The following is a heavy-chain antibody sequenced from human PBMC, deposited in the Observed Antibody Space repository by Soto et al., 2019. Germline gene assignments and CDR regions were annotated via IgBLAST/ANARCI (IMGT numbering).Heavy chain of an antibody. D-gene: IGHD3-16*02. Sequence: GGSLRLSCAAPGFTFSKAWVSWVRQAPGEGVGGGGRIKSKNDGGGTDYAAPGKGRFTISRDDSKNTLYLQINSLKPEDTAVYYCPTGQSDYDYIWGSYRPPPRAQFDYWGQETLVTV. V-gene: IGHV3-15*01. CDR3: PTGQSDYDYIWGSYRPPPRAQFDY. CDR1: GFTFSKAW. CDR2: IKSKNDGGGT. J-gene: IGHJ4*02.